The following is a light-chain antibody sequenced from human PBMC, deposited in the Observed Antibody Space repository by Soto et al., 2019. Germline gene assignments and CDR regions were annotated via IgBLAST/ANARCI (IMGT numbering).Light chain of an antibody. CDR1: SSNIGNSY. CDR3: GTWDSSLSTVV. J-gene: IGLJ2*01. V-gene: IGLV1-51*01. Sequence: QSALTQPPSVSAAPGQKVTISCSGSSSNIGNSYVSWYQQLPGTAPKLLIYDNNQRPSGIPDRFSGSKSGTSATLGITGLQTGDEADYYCGTWDSSLSTVVFGGGTKLTVL. CDR2: DNN.